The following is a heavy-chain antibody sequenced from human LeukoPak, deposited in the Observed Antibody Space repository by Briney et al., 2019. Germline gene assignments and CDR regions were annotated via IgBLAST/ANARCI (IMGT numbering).Heavy chain of an antibody. CDR3: ARGRVTITMVRGVMRAFDY. CDR1: GGSISSYY. Sequence: SETLSLTCTVSGGSISSYYWSWIRQPPGKGLEWIGEINHSGSTNYNPSLKSRVTISVDTSKNQFSLKLSSVTAADTAVYYCARGRVTITMVRGVMRAFDYWGQGTLVTVSS. D-gene: IGHD3-10*01. J-gene: IGHJ4*02. CDR2: INHSGST. V-gene: IGHV4-34*01.